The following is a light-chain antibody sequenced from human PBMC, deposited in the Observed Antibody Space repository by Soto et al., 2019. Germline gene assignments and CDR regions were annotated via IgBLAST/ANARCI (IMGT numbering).Light chain of an antibody. Sequence: DIQMTQSPSTLSASVGDRVTITCRASQSISSWLAWYQQKPGKAPKLLTYKTSSLESGVPSRFSGSGSGTEFTLTISSLQPDDFTTYYCQQYNVYPITFGGGTKVEIK. CDR1: QSISSW. CDR3: QQYNVYPIT. J-gene: IGKJ4*01. V-gene: IGKV1-5*03. CDR2: KTS.